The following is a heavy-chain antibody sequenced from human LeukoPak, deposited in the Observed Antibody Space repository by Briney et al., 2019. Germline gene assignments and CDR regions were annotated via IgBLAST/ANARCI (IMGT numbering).Heavy chain of an antibody. CDR1: GFTFSSYG. Sequence: GGSLRLSCAASGFTFSSYGVHWVRQAPGKGLEWVAVISYDGSNKYYADSVKGRFTVSRDNSKNTLYLQMNSLRAEDTAVYYCAKDRSSSGWYYFDYWGQGSLVTVSS. CDR2: ISYDGSNK. V-gene: IGHV3-30*18. J-gene: IGHJ4*02. D-gene: IGHD6-19*01. CDR3: AKDRSSSGWYYFDY.